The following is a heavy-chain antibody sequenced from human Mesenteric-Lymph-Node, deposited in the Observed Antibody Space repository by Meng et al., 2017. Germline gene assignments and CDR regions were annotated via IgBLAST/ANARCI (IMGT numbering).Heavy chain of an antibody. D-gene: IGHD2-21*02. CDR1: GGSFSGYY. Sequence: SETLSLTCAVYGGSFSGYYWRWIRQPPGKGLEWFGGINHSGSTNYNPSLKSRVTTSVNTSKNQFSLKQSSVTAADTAVYYCARGNIVVGTAISWYDPWGQRTLVTVSS. CDR2: INHSGST. CDR3: ARGNIVVGTAISWYDP. J-gene: IGHJ5*02. V-gene: IGHV4-34*01.